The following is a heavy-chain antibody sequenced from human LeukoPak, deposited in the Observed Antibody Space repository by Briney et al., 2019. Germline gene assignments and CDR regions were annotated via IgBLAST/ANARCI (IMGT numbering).Heavy chain of an antibody. D-gene: IGHD5-24*01. CDR3: ANGFDRMAIIRY. V-gene: IGHV3-30*02. CDR1: GFTFSSYG. Sequence: PGGSLRLSCAAYGFTFSSYGMHWVRQAPGKGLEWVAFIRYDGSNKYYADSVKGRFTISRDNSKNTLYLQMNSLRAEDTAVYYCANGFDRMAIIRYWGQGTLVTVSS. CDR2: IRYDGSNK. J-gene: IGHJ4*02.